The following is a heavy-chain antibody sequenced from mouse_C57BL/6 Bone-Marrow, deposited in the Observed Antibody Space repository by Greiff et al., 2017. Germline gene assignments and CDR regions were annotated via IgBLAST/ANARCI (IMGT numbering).Heavy chain of an antibody. CDR3: TSYYGSSDAAY. D-gene: IGHD1-1*01. J-gene: IGHJ3*01. V-gene: IGHV1-15*01. Sequence: VQRVESGAELVRPGASVTLSCKASGYTFTDYEMHWVKQTPVHGLEWIGAIDPETGGTAYNQKFKGKAILTADKSSSTAYMELRSLTYEDSAVYYCTSYYGSSDAAYWGQGTLVTVSA. CDR1: GYTFTDYE. CDR2: IDPETGGT.